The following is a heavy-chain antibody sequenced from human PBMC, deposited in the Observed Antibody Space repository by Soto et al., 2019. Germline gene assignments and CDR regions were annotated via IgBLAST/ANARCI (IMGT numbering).Heavy chain of an antibody. V-gene: IGHV4-59*01. Sequence: QVQLLESGPGLVKPSETLSLNCTVSGGSISSYYWSWIRQPPGKGLERIGYISYRGNTNYNPSLKSRVSISRDTSKNQFSLKLTSVTAADTAVYYCARHMTTVIFYDHWGQGTLVTVSS. D-gene: IGHD4-4*01. J-gene: IGHJ4*02. CDR3: ARHMTTVIFYDH. CDR2: ISYRGNT. CDR1: GGSISSYY.